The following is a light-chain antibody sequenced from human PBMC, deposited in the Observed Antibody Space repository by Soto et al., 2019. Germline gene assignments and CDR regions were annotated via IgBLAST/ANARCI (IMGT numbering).Light chain of an antibody. CDR1: PSVSSW. V-gene: IGKV1-5*01. Sequence: DIQMTQSPSTLSASVGDRVTITCRASPSVSSWVAWYQQKPGKAPKLLIYAASSLESGVPSRFSGTGSGTEFTLTVSSLQPDDFGTYYCQQYNDYPWTFGQGTKVEI. CDR3: QQYNDYPWT. J-gene: IGKJ1*01. CDR2: AAS.